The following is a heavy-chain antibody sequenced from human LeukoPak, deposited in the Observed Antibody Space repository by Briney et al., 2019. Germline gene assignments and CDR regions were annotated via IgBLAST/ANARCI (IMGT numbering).Heavy chain of an antibody. CDR2: ISYDGSNK. V-gene: IGHV3-30*18. J-gene: IGHJ6*02. CDR1: GFTFSSYG. Sequence: PGRSLRLSCAASGFTFSSYGMHWVRQAPGKGLEWVAVISYDGSNKYYADSVKGRFTISRDNSKNTLYLQMNSLRAEDTAVYYCAKRVLDYYGSSGSPLGMDVWGQGTTVTVS. D-gene: IGHD3-22*01. CDR3: AKRVLDYYGSSGSPLGMDV.